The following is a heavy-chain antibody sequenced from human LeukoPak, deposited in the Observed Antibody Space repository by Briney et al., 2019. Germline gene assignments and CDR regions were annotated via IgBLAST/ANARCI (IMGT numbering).Heavy chain of an antibody. J-gene: IGHJ5*02. V-gene: IGHV3-7*01. Sequence: GGSLRLSCAASGFRFSSHYMNWVRQAPGKGLEWVASIKQDGSETRYVDSVKGRLTISRDNAKNSLSLQMNSLRAEDTAVYYCARGEGSGWYLPNWFDPWGQGTLVTVSS. D-gene: IGHD6-19*01. CDR3: ARGEGSGWYLPNWFDP. CDR2: IKQDGSET. CDR1: GFRFSSHY.